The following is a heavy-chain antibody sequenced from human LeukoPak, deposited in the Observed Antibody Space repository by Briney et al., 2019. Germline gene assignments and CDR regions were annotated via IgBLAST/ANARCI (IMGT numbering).Heavy chain of an antibody. Sequence: SETLSLTCTVSGGSISSSSYYWGWIRQPPGKGLEWIGSIYYSGSTYYNPSLKSRVTISVDTSKNQFSLKLSSVTAADTAVYYCARHFQYYDILTGYYIWGQGTLVTVSS. D-gene: IGHD3-9*01. J-gene: IGHJ4*02. V-gene: IGHV4-39*01. CDR3: ARHFQYYDILTGYYI. CDR2: IYYSGST. CDR1: GGSISSSSYY.